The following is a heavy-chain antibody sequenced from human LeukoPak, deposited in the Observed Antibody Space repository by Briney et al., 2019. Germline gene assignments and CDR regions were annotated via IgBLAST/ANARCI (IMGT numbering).Heavy chain of an antibody. CDR1: GFTFNNYG. CDR3: AKDSAFYYIDV. D-gene: IGHD3-10*01. Sequence: QPGRSLRLSCAASGFTFNNYGMHWVRQAPGKGLEWVAFIRYNGNNQYYADSVKGRFTISRDNSKNTLYLQMNSLKGDDTAVYYCAKDSAFYYIDVWGKGTTVIISS. J-gene: IGHJ6*03. V-gene: IGHV3-30*02. CDR2: IRYNGNNQ.